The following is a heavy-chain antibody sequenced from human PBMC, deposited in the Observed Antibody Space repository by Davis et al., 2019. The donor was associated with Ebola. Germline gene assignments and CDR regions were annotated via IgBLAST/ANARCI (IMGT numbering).Heavy chain of an antibody. V-gene: IGHV1-69*05. CDR1: GGTFSSYA. CDR2: IIPIFGTA. J-gene: IGHJ6*04. Sequence: SVKVSCKASGGTFSSYAISWVRQAPGQGLEWMGGIIPIFGTANYAQKFQGRVTMTTDTSTSTAYMELRSLRSDDTAVYYCARGVITFGGVIGIYGMDVWGKGTTVTVSS. CDR3: ARGVITFGGVIGIYGMDV. D-gene: IGHD3-16*01.